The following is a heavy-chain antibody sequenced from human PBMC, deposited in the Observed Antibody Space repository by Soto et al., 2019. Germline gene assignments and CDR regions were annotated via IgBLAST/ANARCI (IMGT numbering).Heavy chain of an antibody. CDR2: IGTSGVT. CDR1: GFTFSSYD. CDR3: VREGLLPLEAFDM. J-gene: IGHJ3*02. Sequence: EVQLVESGGGLVQPGGSLRLSCAASGFTFSSYDMHWVRQTTGKGLAWVSVIGTSGVTYYAGSVKGRFTISRENTTNSLYLQMNSLTAGDTAVYYCVREGLLPLEAFDMWGQGTMVTVSS. V-gene: IGHV3-13*01.